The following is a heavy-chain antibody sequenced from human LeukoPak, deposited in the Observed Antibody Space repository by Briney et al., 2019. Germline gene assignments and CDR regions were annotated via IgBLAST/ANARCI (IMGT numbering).Heavy chain of an antibody. V-gene: IGHV3-33*01. J-gene: IGHJ3*02. D-gene: IGHD3-22*01. CDR2: IWYDGSNK. Sequence: PGGSLRLSCAASGFTFSSYGMHWVRQAPGKGLEWVAVIWYDGSNKYYADSVKGRFTISRDNSKNTLYLQMNSLRAEDTAVYYCARAPMSYDSSGFGGAFDIWGQGTMVTVSS. CDR3: ARAPMSYDSSGFGGAFDI. CDR1: GFTFSSYG.